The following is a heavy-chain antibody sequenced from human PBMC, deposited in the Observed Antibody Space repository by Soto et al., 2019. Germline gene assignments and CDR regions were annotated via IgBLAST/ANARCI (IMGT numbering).Heavy chain of an antibody. CDR3: ARDVPRRDYADY. CDR2: INTGNGNT. Sequence: GASVKVSCKASGYTFTSYAIHWVRQAPRQRLEWMGWINTGNGNTKYSQNFQGRVTFTRGTSASTAYMELSSLRSEDTALYYCARDVPRRDYADYWGQGTLVTVSS. J-gene: IGHJ4*02. V-gene: IGHV1-3*04. CDR1: GYTFTSYA.